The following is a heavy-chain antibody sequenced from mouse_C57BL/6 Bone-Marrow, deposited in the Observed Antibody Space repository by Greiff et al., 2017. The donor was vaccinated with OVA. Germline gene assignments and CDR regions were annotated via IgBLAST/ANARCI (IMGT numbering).Heavy chain of an antibody. Sequence: VQLQQSGPGMVKPSQSLSLTCTVTGYSITSGYDWHWIRHFPGNKLEWMGYISYSGSTNYNPSLKSRISITHDTSKNHFFLKLNSVTTEDTATYYCAREITTVVATEGYFDVWGTGTTVTVSS. J-gene: IGHJ1*03. D-gene: IGHD1-1*01. CDR2: ISYSGST. CDR1: GYSITSGYD. V-gene: IGHV3-1*01. CDR3: AREITTVVATEGYFDV.